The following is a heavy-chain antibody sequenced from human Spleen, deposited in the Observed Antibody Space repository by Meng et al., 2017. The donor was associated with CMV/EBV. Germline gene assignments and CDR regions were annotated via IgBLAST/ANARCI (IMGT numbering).Heavy chain of an antibody. CDR1: TSGVG. V-gene: IGHV2-5*01. CDR2: IYWNDDK. Sequence: TSGVGVGWIRQPPGKALEWLALIYWNDDKRYSPSLNSRLTITKDTSKNQVVLTMTNMEPVDTATYYCAHRRPPNRHVLRYFDWSVDNWGQGTLVTVSS. D-gene: IGHD3-9*01. CDR3: AHRRPPNRHVLRYFDWSVDN. J-gene: IGHJ4*02.